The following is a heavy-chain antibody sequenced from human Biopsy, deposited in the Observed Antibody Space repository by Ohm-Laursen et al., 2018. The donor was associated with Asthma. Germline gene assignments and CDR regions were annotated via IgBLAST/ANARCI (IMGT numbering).Heavy chain of an antibody. V-gene: IGHV3-30*18. CDR3: AKEVFPGWELRRGPDS. CDR2: ISFDGTNR. D-gene: IGHD1-26*01. Sequence: SLRLSCSASGFSFSNYGMHWVRQAPGKGLDWVAVISFDGTNRNYTDSVKGRFTISRDNSRNTLHLEMNSLRAEDTAVYFCAKEVFPGWELRRGPDSWGQGTLVTVSS. J-gene: IGHJ4*02. CDR1: GFSFSNYG.